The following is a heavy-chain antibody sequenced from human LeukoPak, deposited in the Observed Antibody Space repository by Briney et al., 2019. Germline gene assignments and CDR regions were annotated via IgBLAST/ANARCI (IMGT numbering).Heavy chain of an antibody. D-gene: IGHD3-10*01. J-gene: IGHJ4*02. CDR1: GFTFNSYA. Sequence: SGGSLRLSCAASGFTFNSYAMTWVRQAPGKGLEWVSTVRGGSGNTYYADSVKGRFTISRDNSKNTLYLQMNSLRDEDTAVYFCARGSSYTSPYYFDYWGQGTLVTVFS. CDR3: ARGSSYTSPYYFDY. V-gene: IGHV3-23*01. CDR2: VRGGSGNT.